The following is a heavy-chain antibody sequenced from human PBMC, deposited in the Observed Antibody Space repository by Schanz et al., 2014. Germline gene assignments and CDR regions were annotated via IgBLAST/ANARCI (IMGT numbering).Heavy chain of an antibody. CDR1: GYAFTTYG. CDR3: VRVPSRDVSFDL. CDR2: ISPYTGNT. Sequence: QVQLVQSGAEVKKPGASVRVSCKVSGYAFTTYGITWVRQAPGQGLEWVGWISPYTGNTHYFDKMEGRVTMTTDTSANTAYMELRSLRSDDTAHYYCVRVPSRDVSFDLWGRGTLVTVSS. J-gene: IGHJ2*01. D-gene: IGHD3-16*01. V-gene: IGHV1-18*01.